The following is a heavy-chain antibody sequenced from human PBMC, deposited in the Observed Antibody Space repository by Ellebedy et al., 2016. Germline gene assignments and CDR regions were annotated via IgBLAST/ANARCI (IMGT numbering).Heavy chain of an antibody. CDR3: ARHSSTYYYDSSGYYPFDY. CDR1: GGSISNNYYY. Sequence: SETLSLTXAVSGGSISNNYYYWSWIRQPPGKGLEWIGTIYYSGSTYYNLSLKSRVTISVDTSKNQFSLKLSSVTAADTAVYYCARHSSTYYYDSSGYYPFDYWGQGTLVTVSS. V-gene: IGHV4-39*01. J-gene: IGHJ4*02. CDR2: IYYSGST. D-gene: IGHD3-22*01.